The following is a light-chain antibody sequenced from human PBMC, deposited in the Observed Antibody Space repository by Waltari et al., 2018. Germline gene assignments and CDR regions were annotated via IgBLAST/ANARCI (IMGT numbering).Light chain of an antibody. CDR3: QKYDSLPAT. V-gene: IGKV3-20*01. CDR1: QSVSKY. J-gene: IGKJ1*01. Sequence: EVVLTQSPGRLSLSPGERATRSCRSSQSVSKYLALYQQKPGQAPRLLIYHASSRATGIPDRFSGSGFGTDFSLTISRLEPEDFAVYYCQKYDSLPATFGQGTKVEIK. CDR2: HAS.